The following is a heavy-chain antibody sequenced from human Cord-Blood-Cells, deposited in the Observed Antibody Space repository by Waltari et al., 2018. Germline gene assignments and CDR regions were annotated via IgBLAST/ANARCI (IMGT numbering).Heavy chain of an antibody. V-gene: IGHV1-8*03. CDR2: MNPNSGNT. D-gene: IGHD3-3*01. CDR3: ARETSRNDFWSGYYIFDY. J-gene: IGHJ4*02. Sequence: QVQLVQSGAEVKKPGASVKVSCKDSGYTFTSYDINRVRQATGQGLEWMGWMNPNSGNTGYAQKFQGRVTITRNTSISTAYMELSSLRSEDTAVYYCARETSRNDFWSGYYIFDYWGQGTLVTVSS. CDR1: GYTFTSYD.